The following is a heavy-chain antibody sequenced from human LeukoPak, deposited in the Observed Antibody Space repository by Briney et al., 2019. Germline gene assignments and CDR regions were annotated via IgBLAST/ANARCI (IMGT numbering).Heavy chain of an antibody. D-gene: IGHD6-19*01. V-gene: IGHV3-30*07. CDR3: AKTTTGYSSGRYPGWPVDY. Sequence: PGGSLRLSCSASGFTLRDYAMHWVRQAPGKGLEWVAVISYDGTKQDYADSVKGRFTISRDNSQNTVYLQMNSLRAEDTAVYYCAKTTTGYSSGRYPGWPVDYWGQGTLVTVSS. CDR1: GFTLRDYA. J-gene: IGHJ4*02. CDR2: ISYDGTKQ.